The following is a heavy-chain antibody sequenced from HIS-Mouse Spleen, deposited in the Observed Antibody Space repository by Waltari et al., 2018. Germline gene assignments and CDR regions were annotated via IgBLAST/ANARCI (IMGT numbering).Heavy chain of an antibody. CDR2: ISYDGSNK. J-gene: IGHJ4*02. D-gene: IGHD6-19*01. CDR1: GFTFSSYA. Sequence: QVQLVESGGGVVQPGRALRLSCVASGFTFSSYAMHWVRQAPGKGLEWVAVISYDGSNKYYADSVKGRFTISRDNSKNTLYLQMNSLRAEDTAVYYCAKASSGWLDYWGQGTLVTVSS. CDR3: AKASSGWLDY. V-gene: IGHV3-30*18.